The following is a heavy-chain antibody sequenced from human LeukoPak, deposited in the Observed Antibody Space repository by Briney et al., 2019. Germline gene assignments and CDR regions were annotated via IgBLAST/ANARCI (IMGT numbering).Heavy chain of an antibody. D-gene: IGHD1-1*01. J-gene: IGHJ5*02. Sequence: PGRSLRLSCAASGFTFRSYAMHWVRQAPGKGLEWVAVISYDGSNKYYADSVKGRFTISRDNSKKTLYLQMNSLRAEDTAGYYCARGQLKRLERLAGGNWFDPWGQGTLVTVSS. CDR2: ISYDGSNK. V-gene: IGHV3-30*01. CDR3: ARGQLKRLERLAGGNWFDP. CDR1: GFTFRSYA.